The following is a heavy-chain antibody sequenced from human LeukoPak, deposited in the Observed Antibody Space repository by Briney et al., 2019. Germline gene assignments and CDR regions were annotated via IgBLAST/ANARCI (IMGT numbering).Heavy chain of an antibody. V-gene: IGHV3-23*01. Sequence: PGESLRLSSASSGFAFSNYGASWVRQAPGKGLEWVSSISVSGGDTYYADSVKGRFTVSRDNSKNTLYLQMNSLRADDTAVYYCAIKQFYFENWGQGTLVTVSS. CDR2: ISVSGGDT. J-gene: IGHJ4*02. CDR3: AIKQFYFEN. D-gene: IGHD4-11*01. CDR1: GFAFSNYG.